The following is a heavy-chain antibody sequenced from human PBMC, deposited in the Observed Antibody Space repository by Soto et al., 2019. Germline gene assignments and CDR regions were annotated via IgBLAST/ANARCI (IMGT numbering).Heavy chain of an antibody. CDR3: ARGTMRDIIVVVAATANWFDP. D-gene: IGHD2-15*01. CDR1: GGSFSGYF. CDR2: INHSGST. Sequence: SETLSLTCAVYGGSFSGYFWGWIRQPPGKGLEWIGEINHSGSTNYNPSLKSRVTISVDTSKNQFSLKLSSVTAADTAVYYCARGTMRDIIVVVAATANWFDPWGQGTLVTVSS. J-gene: IGHJ5*02. V-gene: IGHV4-34*01.